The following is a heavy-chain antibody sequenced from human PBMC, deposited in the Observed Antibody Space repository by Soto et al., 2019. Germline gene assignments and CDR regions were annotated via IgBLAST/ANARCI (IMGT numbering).Heavy chain of an antibody. CDR3: ARGRYGDY. D-gene: IGHD1-1*01. Sequence: QVHLVQSGAEVKKPGASVKVSRKGSGCTFTTYGITWVRQAPGQGLEWMGWISAHNGNTNYAQKLQGRVTVTRDTSTSTAYMELRSLRSDDTAVYYCARGRYGDYWDQGALVTVSS. J-gene: IGHJ4*02. V-gene: IGHV1-18*01. CDR2: ISAHNGNT. CDR1: GCTFTTYG.